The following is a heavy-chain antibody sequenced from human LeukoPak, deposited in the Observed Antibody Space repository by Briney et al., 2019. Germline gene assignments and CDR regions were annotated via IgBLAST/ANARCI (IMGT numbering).Heavy chain of an antibody. J-gene: IGHJ4*02. Sequence: GGSLRLSCAASGFTFDDYAMNWVRQAPGKGLEWVSGISWNSGSIGYADSVKGRFTISRDNAKSSMWLQMNSLRDEDTAVYYCARMTTYYYGSGSYSESWGQGTLVTVSS. D-gene: IGHD3-10*01. V-gene: IGHV3-9*01. CDR2: ISWNSGSI. CDR3: ARMTTYYYGSGSYSES. CDR1: GFTFDDYA.